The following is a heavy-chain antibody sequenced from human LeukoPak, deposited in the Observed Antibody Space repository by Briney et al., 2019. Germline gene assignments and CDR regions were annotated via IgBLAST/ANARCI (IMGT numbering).Heavy chain of an antibody. CDR3: AKDLAYDSTDYHVVFDS. Sequence: GGSLRLSCAASGFTFSTYAMSWVRQAPGKGLEWVSAISGSGDRTYHADSVKGRFTTSRDNSKNTLYLQMNSLRAEDTAIYYCAKDLAYDSTDYHVVFDSWGQGTLVTVSS. J-gene: IGHJ4*02. V-gene: IGHV3-23*01. D-gene: IGHD3-22*01. CDR1: GFTFSTYA. CDR2: ISGSGDRT.